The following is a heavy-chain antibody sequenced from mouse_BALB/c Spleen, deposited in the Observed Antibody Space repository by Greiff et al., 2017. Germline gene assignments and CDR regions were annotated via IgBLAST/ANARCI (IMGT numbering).Heavy chain of an antibody. D-gene: IGHD1-2*01. CDR1: GFTFSSYY. CDR3: ARQENYYGSGDY. CDR2: INSNGGST. Sequence: EVKLMESGGGLVKLGGSLKLSCAASGFTFSSYYMSWVRQTPEKRLELVAAINSNGGSTYYPDTVKGRFTISRDNAKNTLYLQMSSLKSEDTALYYCARQENYYGSGDYWGQGTSVTVSS. J-gene: IGHJ4*01. V-gene: IGHV5-6-2*01.